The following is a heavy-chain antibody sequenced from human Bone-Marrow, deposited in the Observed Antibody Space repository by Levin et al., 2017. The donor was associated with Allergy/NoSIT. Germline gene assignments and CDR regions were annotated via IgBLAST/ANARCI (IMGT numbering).Heavy chain of an antibody. CDR2: ISYDGSNK. V-gene: IGHV3-30*04. Sequence: GKSLKISCAASGFTFSSYAMHWVRQAPGKGLEWVAVISYDGSNKYYAESFNFLFPISRDNSKNTLYLQMNSLRAEDTAVYYCARDVILGAPFPTSPDYWGQGTLVTVSS. CDR1: GFTFSSYA. J-gene: IGHJ4*02. D-gene: IGHD3-3*01. CDR3: ARDVILGAPFPTSPDY.